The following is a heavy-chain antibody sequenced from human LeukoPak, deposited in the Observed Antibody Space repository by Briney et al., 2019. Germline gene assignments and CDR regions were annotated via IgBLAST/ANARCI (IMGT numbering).Heavy chain of an antibody. CDR1: GYTFTSYA. V-gene: IGHV1-3*01. Sequence: GASVKVSCKASGYTFTSYAMHWVRPAPGQRLEWMGWINVGNGKTKYSQKFQGRVTMTTDTSTSTAYMELRSLRSDDTAVYYCARVGDYGDALDAFDIWGQGTMVTVSS. J-gene: IGHJ3*02. CDR2: INVGNGKT. D-gene: IGHD4-17*01. CDR3: ARVGDYGDALDAFDI.